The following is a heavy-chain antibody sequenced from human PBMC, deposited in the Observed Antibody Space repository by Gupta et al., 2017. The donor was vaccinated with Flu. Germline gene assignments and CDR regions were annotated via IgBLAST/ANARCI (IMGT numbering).Heavy chain of an antibody. CDR1: GFTFSGSA. D-gene: IGHD3-9*01. J-gene: IGHJ4*02. CDR3: TRXLEGRLARAYFDY. CDR2: IRRKDNSYAT. Sequence: EVQLVESGGGLVQPGGSLKLSCAASGFTFSGSAMHWVRQASGKGLEWVGRIRRKDNSYATEYDASGKGRFTISRDDSKNTAYLQMKSLKTEDXAVYYCTRXLEGRLARAYFDYWGQGTLVTVSS. V-gene: IGHV3-73*02.